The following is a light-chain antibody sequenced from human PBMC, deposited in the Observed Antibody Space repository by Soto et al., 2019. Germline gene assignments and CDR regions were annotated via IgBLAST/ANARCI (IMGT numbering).Light chain of an antibody. CDR2: DAS. CDR1: QSVSSY. Sequence: EIVLTQSPATLSLSPGERATLSCRASQSVSSYLAWYQHKPGQAPRLVSYDASNKVTGIPARFSDSGSGTDFTLTISSLEPEDFAVYYCQQRSNWPPYTFGQGTKLEIK. CDR3: QQRSNWPPYT. V-gene: IGKV3-11*01. J-gene: IGKJ2*01.